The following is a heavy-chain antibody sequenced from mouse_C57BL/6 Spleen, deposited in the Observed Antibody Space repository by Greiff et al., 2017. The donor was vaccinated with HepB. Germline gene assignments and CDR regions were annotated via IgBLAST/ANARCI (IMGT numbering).Heavy chain of an antibody. J-gene: IGHJ1*03. CDR1: GFTFTDYY. CDR3: ARYRGYYGDWYFDV. D-gene: IGHD1-1*01. V-gene: IGHV7-3*01. Sequence: EVQVVESGGGLVQPGGSLSLSCAASGFTFTDYYMSWVRQPPGKALEWLGFIRNKANGYTTEYSASVKGRFTISRDNSQSILYLQMNALRAEDSATYYCARYRGYYGDWYFDVWGTGTTVTVSS. CDR2: IRNKANGYTT.